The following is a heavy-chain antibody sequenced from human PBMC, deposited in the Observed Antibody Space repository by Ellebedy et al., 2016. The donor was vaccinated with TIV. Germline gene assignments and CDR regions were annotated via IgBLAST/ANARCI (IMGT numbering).Heavy chain of an antibody. D-gene: IGHD3-3*01. V-gene: IGHV3-7*01. CDR1: GFTFSSYW. Sequence: GESLKISCAASGFTFSSYWMSWVRQAPGKGLEWVANIKQDGSEKYYVDSVKGRFTISRDNAKNSLYLQMNSLRAEDTAVYYCARDRQVSDFWSGYYTFYFQHWGQGTLVTVSS. J-gene: IGHJ1*01. CDR3: ARDRQVSDFWSGYYTFYFQH. CDR2: IKQDGSEK.